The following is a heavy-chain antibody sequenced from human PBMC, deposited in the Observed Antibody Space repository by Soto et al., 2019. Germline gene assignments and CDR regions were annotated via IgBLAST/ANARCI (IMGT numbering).Heavy chain of an antibody. CDR3: AAESIPGCSSTSCSHRAGWKYYYYYMDV. CDR2: IVVGSGNT. D-gene: IGHD2-2*01. Sequence: GASVKVSCKASGFTFTSSAMQWVRQARGQRLEWIGWIVVGSGNTNYAQKFQERVTITRDMSTSTAYMELSSLRSEDTAVYYCAAESIPGCSSTSCSHRAGWKYYYYYMDVWGKGTTVTVSS. V-gene: IGHV1-58*02. J-gene: IGHJ6*03. CDR1: GFTFTSSA.